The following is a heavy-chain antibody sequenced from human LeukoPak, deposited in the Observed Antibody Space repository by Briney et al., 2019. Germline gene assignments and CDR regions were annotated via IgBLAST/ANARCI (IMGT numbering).Heavy chain of an antibody. D-gene: IGHD2-15*01. CDR3: ARGGYQYGNY. CDR1: GFTFSSDW. Sequence: GGSLRLSCAASGFTFSSDWMSWVRQAPGKGLEWVARIKEDGSEKYYVDSVKGRFTISRDNVKNSLYLQMNSLRAEDTAVYYCARGGYQYGNYWGQGTLVTVSS. J-gene: IGHJ4*02. CDR2: IKEDGSEK. V-gene: IGHV3-7*03.